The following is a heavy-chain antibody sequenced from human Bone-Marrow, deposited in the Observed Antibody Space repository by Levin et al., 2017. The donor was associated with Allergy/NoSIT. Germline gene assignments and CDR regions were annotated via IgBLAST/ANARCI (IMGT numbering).Heavy chain of an antibody. V-gene: IGHV3-11*01. D-gene: IGHD3-10*01. Sequence: GESLKISCAASGFTFSDYYMSWIRQAPGKGLEWVSYISSSGSTIYYADSVKGRFTISRDNAKNSLYLQMNSLRAEDTAVYYCARRHITMVRGANDYWGQGTLVTVSS. CDR1: GFTFSDYY. J-gene: IGHJ4*02. CDR3: ARRHITMVRGANDY. CDR2: ISSSGSTI.